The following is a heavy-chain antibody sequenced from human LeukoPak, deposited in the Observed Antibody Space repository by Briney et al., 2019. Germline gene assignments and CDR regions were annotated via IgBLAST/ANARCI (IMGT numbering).Heavy chain of an antibody. V-gene: IGHV1-69*13. D-gene: IGHD6-19*01. CDR3: ARDHIAVAGTFDP. CDR2: IIPIFGTA. Sequence: SVTVSCTASGGTFSSYAISWVRQAPGQGLEWMGGIIPIFGTANYAQKFQGRVTITADESTSTAYMELSSLRSEDTAVYYCARDHIAVAGTFDPWGQGTLVTVSS. J-gene: IGHJ5*02. CDR1: GGTFSSYA.